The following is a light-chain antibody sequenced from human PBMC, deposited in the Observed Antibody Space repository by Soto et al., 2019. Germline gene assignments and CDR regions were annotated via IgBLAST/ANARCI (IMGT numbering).Light chain of an antibody. CDR3: QSYDSTTVI. Sequence: NFMLAQPHSVSESPGRTVTIPCTRSSGDIGSNFVQWYQQRPGSAPIVVIYEDDQRPSSVPDRFSGSIDRSSNSASLTISGLKTEDEADYYCQSYDSTTVIFGGGTKLTVL. CDR2: EDD. V-gene: IGLV6-57*04. CDR1: SGDIGSNF. J-gene: IGLJ2*01.